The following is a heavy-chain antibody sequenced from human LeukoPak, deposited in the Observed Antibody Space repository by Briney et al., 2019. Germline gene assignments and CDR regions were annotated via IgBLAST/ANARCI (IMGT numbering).Heavy chain of an antibody. V-gene: IGHV3-53*01. D-gene: IGHD4-17*01. J-gene: IGHJ4*02. Sequence: GGSLRLSCAASGFIVSGNYLSWVRQAPGKGLERVSVIYSGGDTYSADSVKGRFTTSRDNSKNTVYLQMNSLRVEDTAVYYCARGRRDYGDYPYWGQGTLVTVSS. CDR2: IYSGGDT. CDR1: GFIVSGNY. CDR3: ARGRRDYGDYPY.